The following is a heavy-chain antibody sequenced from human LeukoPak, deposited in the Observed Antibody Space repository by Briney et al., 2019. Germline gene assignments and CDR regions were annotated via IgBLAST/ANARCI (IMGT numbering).Heavy chain of an antibody. CDR3: ARVPRRIQLSYYYMDV. Sequence: SETLSLICTVSGGSISSSSYYWGWIRQPPGKGLEWIGSIYYSGSTYYNPSLKSRVTISVDTSKNQFSLKLSSVTAADTAVYYCARVPRRIQLSYYYMDVWGKGTTVTVSS. V-gene: IGHV4-39*07. CDR1: GGSISSSSYY. D-gene: IGHD5-18*01. J-gene: IGHJ6*03. CDR2: IYYSGST.